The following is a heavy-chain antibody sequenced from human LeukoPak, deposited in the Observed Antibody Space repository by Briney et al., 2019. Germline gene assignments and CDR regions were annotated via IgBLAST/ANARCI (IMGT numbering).Heavy chain of an antibody. CDR2: IYISGST. V-gene: IGHV4-4*07. CDR1: GGSISSHY. CDR3: ARDRSGYSGYEGDPFDI. D-gene: IGHD5-12*01. Sequence: SETLSLTCTVSGGSISSHYWSWIRQPAGKGLEWIGRIYISGSTNYNPSLMTRVTMSVDMSKNQLSLNLSSVTAADTAVYFCARDRSGYSGYEGDPFDIWGQGTMVTVSS. J-gene: IGHJ3*02.